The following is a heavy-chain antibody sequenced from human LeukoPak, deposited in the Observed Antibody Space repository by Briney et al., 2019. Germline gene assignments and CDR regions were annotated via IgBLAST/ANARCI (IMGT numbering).Heavy chain of an antibody. CDR2: IYYSGST. D-gene: IGHD6-6*01. V-gene: IGHV4-59*01. Sequence: SETLSLTCTVSGGSISSYYWSWIGQPPGKGLEWIGYIYYSGSTNYNPSLKSRVTISVDTSKNRFSLKLSSVTAADTAVYYCVRKYSSASYFDYWGQGTLVTVSS. CDR1: GGSISSYY. J-gene: IGHJ4*02. CDR3: VRKYSSASYFDY.